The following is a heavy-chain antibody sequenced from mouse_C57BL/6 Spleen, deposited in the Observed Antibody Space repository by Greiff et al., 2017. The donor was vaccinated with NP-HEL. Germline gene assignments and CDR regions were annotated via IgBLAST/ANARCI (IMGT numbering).Heavy chain of an antibody. CDR2: ISSGSSTI. CDR3: ASLMGFDY. CDR1: GFTFSDYG. D-gene: IGHD2-3*01. V-gene: IGHV5-17*01. Sequence: EVKLVESGGGLVKPGGSLKLSCAASGFTFSDYGMHWVRQAPEKGLEWVAYISSGSSTIYYADTVKGRFTISRDNAKNTLFLQMTSLRSEDTAMYYCASLMGFDYWGQGTTLTVSS. J-gene: IGHJ2*01.